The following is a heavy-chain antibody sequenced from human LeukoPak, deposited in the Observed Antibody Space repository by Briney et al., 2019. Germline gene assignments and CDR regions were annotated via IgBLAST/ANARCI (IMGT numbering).Heavy chain of an antibody. CDR2: INPNSGGT. V-gene: IGHV1-2*07. D-gene: IGHD6-13*01. CDR1: GYTFTGYY. CDR3: ARYISRWPFDY. J-gene: IGHJ4*02. Sequence: GASVKVSCKASGYTFTGYYIHWMRQAPGQGLEWMGWINPNSGGTNYAHKFQGRVTMTRDTSISTAYMELSRLTSDDTAVYYCARYISRWPFDYWGQGTLVTVSS.